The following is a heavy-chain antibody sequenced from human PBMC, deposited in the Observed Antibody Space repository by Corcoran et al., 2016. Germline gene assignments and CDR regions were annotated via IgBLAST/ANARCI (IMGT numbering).Heavy chain of an antibody. CDR3: ASTNCSSTSCRRNNYYYGMDV. J-gene: IGHJ6*02. D-gene: IGHD2-2*01. CDR2: ISSSGSTI. Sequence: QVQLVESGGGLVKPGGSLRLSCAASGFTFSDYYMSWIRQAPGKGLEWVSYISSSGSTIYYADSVKGRFTISRDNAKNSLYLQMNSLGAEDPAVYYWASTNCSSTSCRRNNYYYGMDVWGQGTTVTVSS. V-gene: IGHV3-11*01. CDR1: GFTFSDYY.